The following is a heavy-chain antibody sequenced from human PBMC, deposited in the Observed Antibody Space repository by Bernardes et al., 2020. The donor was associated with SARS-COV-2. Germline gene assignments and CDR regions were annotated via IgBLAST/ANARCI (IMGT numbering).Heavy chain of an antibody. Sequence: ASVKVSCKASGYTFTSYGISWVRQAPGQGLEWMGWISAYNGNTNYAQKLQGRVTMTTDTSTNTAYMELRSLRSDDTAVYYCARAPYGSGSYSFDYWGQGTLVTVSS. CDR2: ISAYNGNT. J-gene: IGHJ4*02. CDR3: ARAPYGSGSYSFDY. CDR1: GYTFTSYG. V-gene: IGHV1-18*01. D-gene: IGHD3-10*01.